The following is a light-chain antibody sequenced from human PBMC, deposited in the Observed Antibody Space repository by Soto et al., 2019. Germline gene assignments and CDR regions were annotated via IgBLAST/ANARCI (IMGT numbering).Light chain of an antibody. J-gene: IGKJ3*01. Sequence: DIQLTQSPSSLSASVGDRVTITCRASQGISRYLAWYQQEPGKAPKLLIYAASTLQSGVPSRFSGSGSGTDFTRTISSLQPEDFATYYCQQLNTYPHPFGPGTKVDIK. CDR2: AAS. CDR1: QGISRY. CDR3: QQLNTYPHP. V-gene: IGKV1-9*01.